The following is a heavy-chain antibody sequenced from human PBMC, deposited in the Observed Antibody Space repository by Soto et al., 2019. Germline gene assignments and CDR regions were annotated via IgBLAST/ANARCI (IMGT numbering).Heavy chain of an antibody. CDR2: VSGNGGRT. Sequence: PGGSLRLSCAASGFTFSSYGMSWLRQAPGKGLQWVSSVSGNGGRTYHADSVKGRFAISRDNSKNTLYLQLNSLRAEDTAVYYCARRAPYSSGWSFDYWGQGTLVTVS. D-gene: IGHD6-19*01. CDR3: ARRAPYSSGWSFDY. J-gene: IGHJ4*02. V-gene: IGHV3-23*01. CDR1: GFTFSSYG.